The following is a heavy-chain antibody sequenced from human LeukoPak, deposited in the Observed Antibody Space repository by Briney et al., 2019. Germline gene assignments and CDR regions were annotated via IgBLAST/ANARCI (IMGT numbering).Heavy chain of an antibody. V-gene: IGHV3-21*01. D-gene: IGHD1-26*01. Sequence: PGGSLRLSCAASGFTFSSYSMNWVRQAPGKGLEWVSSISGSSSYIYYADSLKGRFTISRDNAKNSLYLQMNSLRAEDTAVYYCAKDSKIVGATFRSYHYMDVWGKGTAVTVSS. CDR3: AKDSKIVGATFRSYHYMDV. J-gene: IGHJ6*03. CDR1: GFTFSSYS. CDR2: ISGSSSYI.